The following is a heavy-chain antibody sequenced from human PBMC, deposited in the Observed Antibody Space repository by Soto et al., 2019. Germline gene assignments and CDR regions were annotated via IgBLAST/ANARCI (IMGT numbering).Heavy chain of an antibody. V-gene: IGHV3-30-3*01. CDR1: GFTFSSYA. Sequence: QVQLVESGGGVVQPGRSLRLSCAASGFTFSSYAMHWVRQAPGKGLEWVAVISYDGSNKYYAASVKGRFTISRDNSRSTLYLQMNSLRAEDTAVYYCARDCYRFNSGYVFSMDVWGQGTTVTVSS. J-gene: IGHJ6*02. CDR3: ARDCYRFNSGYVFSMDV. CDR2: ISYDGSNK. D-gene: IGHD5-12*01.